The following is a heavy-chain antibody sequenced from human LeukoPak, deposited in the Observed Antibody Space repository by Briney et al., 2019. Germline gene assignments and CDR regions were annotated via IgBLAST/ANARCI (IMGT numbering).Heavy chain of an antibody. D-gene: IGHD7-27*01. CDR2: IRSKAYGGTT. Sequence: GGSPRLSCTASGFTFGDYAMSWVRQAPGKGLEWVGFIRSKAYGGTTEYAASVKGRFTISRDDSKSIAYLQMNSLKTEDTAVYYCTTVAPHNWGSLAWGQGTLSPSPQ. J-gene: IGHJ4*02. CDR3: TTVAPHNWGSLA. CDR1: GFTFGDYA. V-gene: IGHV3-49*04.